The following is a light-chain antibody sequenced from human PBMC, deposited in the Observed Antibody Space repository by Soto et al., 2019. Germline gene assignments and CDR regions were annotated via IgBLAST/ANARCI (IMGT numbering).Light chain of an antibody. J-gene: IGKJ1*01. Sequence: EIVMTQSPYTLSVSPGETATLSCRASQSVGSNLAWYQQKPGQAPRLLISDASTRAAGLPARFSGSGSGTEFTLTISSLQSEDFAVYYCQQSNNWSKTFGQGTKVEIK. CDR1: QSVGSN. V-gene: IGKV3-15*01. CDR3: QQSNNWSKT. CDR2: DAS.